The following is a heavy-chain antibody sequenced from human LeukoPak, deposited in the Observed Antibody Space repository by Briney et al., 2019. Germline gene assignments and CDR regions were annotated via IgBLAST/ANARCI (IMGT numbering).Heavy chain of an antibody. J-gene: IGHJ4*02. CDR3: ARGLPPVMKYYFDY. Sequence: GGSLRLSCAAPGITFNSYGMHWVRKAPGKGLDWVAVRWYDGSNKYYADSVKGRFTISRDDSKNTLYLQMNSLRAEDTAMYYCARGLPPVMKYYFDYWGQGTLVTVSS. V-gene: IGHV3-33*01. CDR2: RWYDGSNK. CDR1: GITFNSYG. D-gene: IGHD4-11*01.